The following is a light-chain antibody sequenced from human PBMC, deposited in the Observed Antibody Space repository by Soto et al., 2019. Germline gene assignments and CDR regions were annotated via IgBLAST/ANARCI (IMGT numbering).Light chain of an antibody. V-gene: IGLV8-61*01. J-gene: IGLJ2*01. CDR3: MLYMSGGLVV. Sequence: QTVVTQEPSFSVSPGGTVTLTCGLTSGSVSTTYYPSWYLQTPGQAPRTLIYSTNIRSSGVPDRFSGSILGNKAALTITGAQADAESYSHCMLYMSGGLVVFGGGTKLNV. CDR1: SGSVSTTYY. CDR2: STN.